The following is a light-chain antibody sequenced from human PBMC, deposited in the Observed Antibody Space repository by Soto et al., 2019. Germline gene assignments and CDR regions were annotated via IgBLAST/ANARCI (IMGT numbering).Light chain of an antibody. CDR3: SSYTSSSTLG. Sequence: QSALTQPASVSGSPGQSITISCTGTSSDVGGYNYVSWYQQHPGKAPKLMIYEVSNRPSGVSNRFSGSKSGNTASLTISGLQAEDEADYYCSSYTSSSTLGFGGGTPLTLL. CDR2: EVS. J-gene: IGLJ2*01. V-gene: IGLV2-14*01. CDR1: SSDVGGYNY.